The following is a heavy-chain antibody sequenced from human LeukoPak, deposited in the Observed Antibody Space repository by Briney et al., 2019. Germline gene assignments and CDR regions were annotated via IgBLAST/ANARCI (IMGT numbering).Heavy chain of an antibody. CDR1: GGSISSGDYY. D-gene: IGHD3-10*01. CDR2: IYYSGST. J-gene: IGHJ5*02. CDR3: TIMVRGVIVSWLDP. Sequence: SETLSLTCTVSGGSISSGDYYWSWIRQPPGKGLEWIGYIYYSGSTYYNPSLKSRVTISVDTSKNQFSLKLSSVTAADTAVYYCTIMVRGVIVSWLDPWGQGTLVTVSS. V-gene: IGHV4-30-4*01.